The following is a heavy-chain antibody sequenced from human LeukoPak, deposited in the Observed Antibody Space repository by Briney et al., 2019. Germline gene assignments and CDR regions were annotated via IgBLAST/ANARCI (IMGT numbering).Heavy chain of an antibody. V-gene: IGHV3-9*01. Sequence: GGSLRLSCAASGFTFDDYAMHWVRQAPGKGLEWVSGISWNSGSIGYADSVKGRFTISRDNAKNSLYLQMNSLRAEDTALYYCATDRPSIAARPHWGQGTLVTVSS. D-gene: IGHD6-6*01. CDR2: ISWNSGSI. CDR3: ATDRPSIAARPH. J-gene: IGHJ4*02. CDR1: GFTFDDYA.